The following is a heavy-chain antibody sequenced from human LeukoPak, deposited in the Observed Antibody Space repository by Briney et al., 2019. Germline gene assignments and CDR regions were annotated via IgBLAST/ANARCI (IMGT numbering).Heavy chain of an antibody. CDR3: TRDTTFEC. D-gene: IGHD1-1*01. Sequence: SGGSLRLSCAASGFSFNTYSMNWVRQAPGRGLEWVSNISSGSTVIYYADSVKGRFTTSRDNAKNSLFLQMNSLKAEDTAVYYCTRDTTFECWGQGTLVTVSS. CDR1: GFSFNTYS. J-gene: IGHJ4*02. V-gene: IGHV3-48*01. CDR2: ISSGSTVI.